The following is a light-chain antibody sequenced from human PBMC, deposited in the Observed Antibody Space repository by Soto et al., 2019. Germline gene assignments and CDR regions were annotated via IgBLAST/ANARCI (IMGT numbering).Light chain of an antibody. CDR2: AAS. V-gene: IGKV1-27*01. CDR1: QGISNY. Sequence: DIQMTQSPSSLAASVGDRVTITCRASQGISNYLAWYQQKPGKVPKLLIYAASTLQSGVPSRFSGSGSGTDFTLTISSLQPEDVATYYCQKYNSAPLYTFGPGTKVDIK. J-gene: IGKJ3*01. CDR3: QKYNSAPLYT.